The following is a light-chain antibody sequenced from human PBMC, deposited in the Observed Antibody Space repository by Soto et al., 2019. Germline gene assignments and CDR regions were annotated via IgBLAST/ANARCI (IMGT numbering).Light chain of an antibody. CDR3: QQFNSYPIN. CDR2: AAS. CDR1: QGISSN. Sequence: IQLTQSPSFLSASVEDRVTITCRSSQGISSNLALYQQKPGKAPKLLIYAASTLQRGVPSRFSGSGSGTEFTLTISSLQPEDFATYYCQQFNSYPINFGQGTRLEIK. J-gene: IGKJ5*01. V-gene: IGKV1-9*01.